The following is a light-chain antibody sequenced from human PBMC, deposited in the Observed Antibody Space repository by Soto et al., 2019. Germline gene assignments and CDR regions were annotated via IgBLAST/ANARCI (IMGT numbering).Light chain of an antibody. CDR1: SSDIGSNNY. J-gene: IGLJ3*02. Sequence: QSALTQPASVSGSPGQSITISCTGNSSDIGSNNYVSWFQQRPGKAPTLIIYEVSNRPSGVSTHFSGSKSGNTASLTISGLLPEDEAEYYCSSYTTTPRLFGGGTKVTVL. V-gene: IGLV2-14*01. CDR3: SSYTTTPRL. CDR2: EVS.